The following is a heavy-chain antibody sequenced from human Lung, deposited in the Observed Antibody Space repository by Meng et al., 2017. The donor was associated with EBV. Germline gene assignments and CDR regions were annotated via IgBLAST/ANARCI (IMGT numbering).Heavy chain of an antibody. D-gene: IGHD2-2*01. CDR2: INYSGIT. CDR1: CRSFSSSY. Sequence: QGPSSHGGSWLLNPSDPLPLTCGFACRSFSSSYWSGIRQPPGKGLEWIGQINYSGITNYNPSLKSRVTISVDTSKNQFSLSLNSVTAADTAVYYCARGGTSSAPFDYWGQGTLVTV. V-gene: IGHV4-34*01. J-gene: IGHJ4*02. CDR3: ARGGTSSAPFDY.